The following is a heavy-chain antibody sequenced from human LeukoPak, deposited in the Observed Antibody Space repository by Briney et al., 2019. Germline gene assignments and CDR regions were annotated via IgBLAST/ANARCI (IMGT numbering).Heavy chain of an antibody. Sequence: GGSLRLSCVASGFIVSSYAMTWVRQAPGKGLEWVASISGSGTTPYYAHSVEGRFTVSRDNAKNTLYLQMDTLRAEDTAVYYCLRGGVFDYWGQGILVTVSS. V-gene: IGHV3-23*01. CDR3: LRGGVFDY. D-gene: IGHD2-8*01. CDR1: GFIVSSYA. J-gene: IGHJ4*02. CDR2: ISGSGTTP.